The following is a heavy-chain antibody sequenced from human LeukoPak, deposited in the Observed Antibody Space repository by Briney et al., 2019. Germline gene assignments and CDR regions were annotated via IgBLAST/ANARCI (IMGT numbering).Heavy chain of an antibody. J-gene: IGHJ4*02. CDR3: ARDGAAVAGLDY. CDR2: ISYDGSNK. V-gene: IGHV3-30*03. D-gene: IGHD6-19*01. CDR1: GFTFSSYG. Sequence: GGSLRLSCAASGFTFSSYGMHWVRQAPGKGLEWVAVISYDGSNKYYADSVKGRFTISRDNSKNTLYLQMNSLRAEDTAVYYCARDGAAVAGLDYWGQGTLVTVSS.